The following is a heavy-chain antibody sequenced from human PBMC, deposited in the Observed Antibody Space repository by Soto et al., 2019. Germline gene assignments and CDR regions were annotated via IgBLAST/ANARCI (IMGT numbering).Heavy chain of an antibody. CDR1: GGSFSGYY. Sequence: TSETLSLTCAFYGGSFSGYYWSLIRQPPGKGLEWIGEINHSGSTNYNPSLKSRVTISVDTSKNQFSLKLSSVTAADTATYYCARILKGGNFAYWGKGTLVPVS. D-gene: IGHD2-15*01. V-gene: IGHV4-34*01. J-gene: IGHJ4*02. CDR2: INHSGST. CDR3: ARILKGGNFAY.